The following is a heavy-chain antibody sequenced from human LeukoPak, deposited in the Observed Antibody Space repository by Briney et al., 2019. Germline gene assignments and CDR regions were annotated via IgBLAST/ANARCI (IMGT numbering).Heavy chain of an antibody. J-gene: IGHJ3*02. V-gene: IGHV3-15*01. CDR1: GFTVSKAW. CDR2: IKSKSDGGTA. CDR3: TTYNSRAAFDI. D-gene: IGHD2/OR15-2a*01. Sequence: PGGSLRLSCAASGFTVSKAWMSWVRQAPGKGLEWVGRIKSKSDGGTADHAAPVKGRFTISRDDSKNTLNLQMNSLKTEDTGVYYCTTYNSRAAFDIWGQATVAAVSS.